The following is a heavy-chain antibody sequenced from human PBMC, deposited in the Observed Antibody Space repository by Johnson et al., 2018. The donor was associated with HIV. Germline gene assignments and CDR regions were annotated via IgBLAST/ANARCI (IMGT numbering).Heavy chain of an antibody. CDR3: ARGQLWLLDDALDI. CDR1: EFTFSNYA. CDR2: VPDDGDNK. V-gene: IGHV3-30-3*01. D-gene: IGHD5-18*01. Sequence: QVYLVESGGGVVQPGRYLRLSCAASEFTFSNYAMHWVRQAPGKGLEWVAVVPDDGDNKYYADSVKGRITISRDNSKNTLYLQMNSLRAEDTAIYYCARGQLWLLDDALDIWGQGTMVTVSS. J-gene: IGHJ3*02.